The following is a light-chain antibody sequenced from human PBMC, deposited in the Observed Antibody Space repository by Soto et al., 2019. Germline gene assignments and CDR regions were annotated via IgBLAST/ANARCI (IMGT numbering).Light chain of an antibody. CDR1: QSISSW. CDR3: QQYNRDST. V-gene: IGKV1-5*03. Sequence: DIQMTQSPSTLSASVGDRVTIICRASQSISSWLAWYQQKPGKAPKLLIYKASSLESGVPSRFSGSGSGTEFTLTISSLQPDDFATYYCQQYNRDSTFGQGTKVEIK. J-gene: IGKJ1*01. CDR2: KAS.